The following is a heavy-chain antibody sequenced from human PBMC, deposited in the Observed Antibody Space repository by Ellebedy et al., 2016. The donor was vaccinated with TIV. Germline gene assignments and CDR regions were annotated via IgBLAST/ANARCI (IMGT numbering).Heavy chain of an antibody. D-gene: IGHD4-17*01. Sequence: SETLSLXXTVSGGSIDGSGYYWSWLRQPPGKGLEWIGYIYYTGSTNYNPSLKSRVTISVDTSKNQFSLNLTSVTAADTAVYYCARRSYGRFDSWGQGTLVTVSS. CDR2: IYYTGST. V-gene: IGHV4-61*08. J-gene: IGHJ4*02. CDR1: GGSIDGSGYY. CDR3: ARRSYGRFDS.